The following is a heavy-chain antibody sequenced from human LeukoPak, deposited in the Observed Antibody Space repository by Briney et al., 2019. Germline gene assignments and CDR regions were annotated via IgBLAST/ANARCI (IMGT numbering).Heavy chain of an antibody. CDR3: ARDRDHVGGYCSSTSCSYFDY. CDR1: GYTFTSYD. Sequence: GASVKVSCKASGYTFTSYDINWVRQATGQGLEWMGWMNPNSGNTGYAQKFQGRVTMTRNTSISTAYMELSSLRSEDTAVYYCARDRDHVGGYCSSTSCSYFDYWGQGTLVTVSS. CDR2: MNPNSGNT. D-gene: IGHD2-2*01. J-gene: IGHJ4*02. V-gene: IGHV1-8*01.